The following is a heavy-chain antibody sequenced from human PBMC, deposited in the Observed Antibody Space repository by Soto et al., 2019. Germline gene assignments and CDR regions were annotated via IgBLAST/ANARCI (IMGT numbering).Heavy chain of an antibody. CDR1: GVSIRSDNW. CDR2: IYHSGTI. CDR3: AREFSARSFRSRCLDS. V-gene: IGHV4-4*02. J-gene: IGHJ4*02. Sequence: QVQLLESGPGLVRPSGTLSLTCDVSGVSIRSDNWWTWVRQSPGQGLEWIGQIYHSGTINYNPSLKSRFSIAVDNFGNQSSLRVNSVTAADTAIYYCAREFSARSFRSRCLDSWGQGILVTVSS. D-gene: IGHD6-13*01.